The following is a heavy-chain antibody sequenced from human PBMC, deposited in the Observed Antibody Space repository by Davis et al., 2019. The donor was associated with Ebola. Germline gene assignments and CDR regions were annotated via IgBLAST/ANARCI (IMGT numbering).Heavy chain of an antibody. CDR3: AKEGAWGNWYLDL. D-gene: IGHD3-16*01. Sequence: GESLKISCVASGFTFSSHGMHWVRQAPGKGLEWVAVIGDNGRTTFYADSAKGRFTLSRDNFKNTLDLQMNSLRPEDTAVYYCAKEGAWGNWYLDLWGRGTLVTVSS. CDR2: IGDNGRTT. CDR1: GFTFSSHG. V-gene: IGHV3-30*02. J-gene: IGHJ2*01.